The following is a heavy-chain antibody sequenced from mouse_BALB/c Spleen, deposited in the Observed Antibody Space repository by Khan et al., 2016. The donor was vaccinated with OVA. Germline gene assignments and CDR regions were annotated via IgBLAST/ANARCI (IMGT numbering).Heavy chain of an antibody. CDR3: ARRGLRWDFDY. CDR2: INPSTAYT. D-gene: IGHD1-1*01. V-gene: IGHV1-7*01. Sequence: QVQLKESGAELAKPGASVKMSCKASGYTFINYWILWVKQRPGQGLEWIGYINPSTAYTEYNQNFKDKPTLTADKSSRTAYMQLSSLTSEDSAVYYCARRGLRWDFDYWGQGTTLTVSS. J-gene: IGHJ2*01. CDR1: GYTFINYW.